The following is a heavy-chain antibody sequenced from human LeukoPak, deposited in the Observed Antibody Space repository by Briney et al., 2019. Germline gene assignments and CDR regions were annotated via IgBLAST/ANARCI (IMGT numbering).Heavy chain of an antibody. D-gene: IGHD4-23*01. Sequence: GRSLRLSCAASGFTFSSYAMHWVRQAPGKGLEWVAVISYDGSNKYYADSVKGRFTISRDNAKNSLYLEMDSLRAEDTAVYYCTKVTLRWSRDWGQGTLVTVSS. CDR2: ISYDGSNK. V-gene: IGHV3-30-3*01. CDR3: TKVTLRWSRD. CDR1: GFTFSSYA. J-gene: IGHJ4*02.